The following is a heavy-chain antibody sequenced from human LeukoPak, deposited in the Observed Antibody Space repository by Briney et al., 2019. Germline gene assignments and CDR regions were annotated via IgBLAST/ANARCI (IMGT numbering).Heavy chain of an antibody. CDR1: GYTFTSYG. Sequence: ASVKVSCKASGYTFTSYGISWVRQAPGQGLERMGWISAYNGDTNYAQKLQGRVTMTTDTSTSTAYMELRSLRSDDTAVYYCARDQHNWNYPDRRVGVDYWGQGTLVTVSS. CDR2: ISAYNGDT. V-gene: IGHV1-18*01. J-gene: IGHJ4*02. CDR3: ARDQHNWNYPDRRVGVDY. D-gene: IGHD1-7*01.